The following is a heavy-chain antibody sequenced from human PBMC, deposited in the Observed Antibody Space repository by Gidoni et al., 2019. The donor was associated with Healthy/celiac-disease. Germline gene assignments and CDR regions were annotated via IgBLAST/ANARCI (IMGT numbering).Heavy chain of an antibody. V-gene: IGHV4-39*07. D-gene: IGHD6-19*01. J-gene: IGHJ6*02. CDR1: GGPLSSSIYY. Sequence: QLQLQESGPGLVKPAETLSLTCPVSGGPLSSSIYYWGWIRQPPGKGLAWIGSIYYSGNTYYHTALKSRVTIAVDTSKNQFSLKLSAVTAADTAVYYWARLSGWDGDYYYGMDVWGQGTTVTVSS. CDR3: ARLSGWDGDYYYGMDV. CDR2: IYYSGNT.